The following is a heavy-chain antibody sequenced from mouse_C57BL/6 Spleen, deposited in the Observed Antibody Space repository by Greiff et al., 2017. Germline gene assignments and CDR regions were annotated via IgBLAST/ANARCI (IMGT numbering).Heavy chain of an antibody. CDR3: ARSEYGYLAY. Sequence: VQGVESGPELVKPGASVKISCKASGYAFSSSWMNWVKQRPGKGLEWIGRIYPGDGDTNYNGKFKGKATLTADKSSSTAYMQLSSLTSEDSAVYVCARSEYGYLAYWGQGTLVTVSA. CDR2: IYPGDGDT. V-gene: IGHV1-82*01. J-gene: IGHJ3*01. CDR1: GYAFSSSW. D-gene: IGHD2-2*01.